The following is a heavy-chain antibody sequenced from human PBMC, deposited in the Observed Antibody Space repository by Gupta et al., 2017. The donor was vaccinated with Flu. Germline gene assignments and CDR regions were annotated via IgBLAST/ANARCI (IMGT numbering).Heavy chain of an antibody. V-gene: IGHV4-61*02. CDR2: IYTGGST. D-gene: IGHD7-27*01. CDR3: ARDGELGPRLFDS. CDR1: GGSISSTSYY. Sequence: QVQLQESGPGLVKPSQTLSLTCTVSGGSISSTSYYWSWIRQPAGRGLEWIGRIYTGGSTYYNPSLKSRVTISVDTSKNQFSLQLSSVTAADTARYDGARDGELGPRLFDSWGQGTLGTVSS. J-gene: IGHJ4*02.